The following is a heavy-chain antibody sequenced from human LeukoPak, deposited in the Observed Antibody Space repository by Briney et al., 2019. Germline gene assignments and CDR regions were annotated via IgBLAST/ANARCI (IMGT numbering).Heavy chain of an antibody. D-gene: IGHD3-10*01. J-gene: IGHJ4*02. V-gene: IGHV3-21*01. Sequence: GGSLRLSCAASGFTFSSYNMNWVRQAPGKGLEWVSSISSSSSYIYYADSVKGRFTISRDNAKNSLYLQMNSLRAEDTAVYYCTRYYGSGSPPFDYWGQGTLVTVSS. CDR3: TRYYGSGSPPFDY. CDR2: ISSSSSYI. CDR1: GFTFSSYN.